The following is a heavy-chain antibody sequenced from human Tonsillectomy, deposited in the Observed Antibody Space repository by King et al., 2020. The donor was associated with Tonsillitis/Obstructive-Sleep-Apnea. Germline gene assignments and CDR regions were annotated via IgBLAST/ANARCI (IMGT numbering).Heavy chain of an antibody. Sequence: VQLVESGGGLVQPGGSLRLSCAASGFTFSSYEMNWVRQAPGKGLEWVSYISSSGSTIYYADSVKGRFTISRDNAKNSLYLQMNSLRVEDTAVYYCAMVGTGYSNYGMIYYFDYWGQGTLVTVSS. J-gene: IGHJ4*02. CDR3: AMVGTGYSNYGMIYYFDY. CDR1: GFTFSSYE. V-gene: IGHV3-48*03. CDR2: ISSSGSTI. D-gene: IGHD4-11*01.